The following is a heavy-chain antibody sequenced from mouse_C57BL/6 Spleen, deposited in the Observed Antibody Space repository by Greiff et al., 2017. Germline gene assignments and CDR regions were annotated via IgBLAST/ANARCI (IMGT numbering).Heavy chain of an antibody. CDR2: IYPGDGDT. J-gene: IGHJ2*01. CDR1: GYAFSSYW. Sequence: QVQLKESGAELVKPGASVKISCKASGYAFSSYWMNWVKQRPGKGLEWIGQIYPGDGDTNYNGKFKGKATLTADKSSSTAYMQLSSLTSEDSAVYFCARDYYGSSSSYFDYWGQGTTLTVSS. V-gene: IGHV1-80*01. CDR3: ARDYYGSSSSYFDY. D-gene: IGHD1-1*01.